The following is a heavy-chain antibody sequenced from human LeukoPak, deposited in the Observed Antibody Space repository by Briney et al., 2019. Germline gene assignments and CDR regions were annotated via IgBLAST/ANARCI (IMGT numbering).Heavy chain of an antibody. CDR1: GGSISSSSYY. CDR2: IYYSGST. Sequence: SETLSLTCTVSGGSISSSSYYWGWIRQPPGKGLEWIGSIYYSGSTNYNPSLKSRVTISVDTSKNQFSLKLSSVTAADTAVYYCARGSDDYGSGSYYPYYWGQGTLVTVSS. V-gene: IGHV4-39*07. CDR3: ARGSDDYGSGSYYPYY. J-gene: IGHJ4*02. D-gene: IGHD3-10*01.